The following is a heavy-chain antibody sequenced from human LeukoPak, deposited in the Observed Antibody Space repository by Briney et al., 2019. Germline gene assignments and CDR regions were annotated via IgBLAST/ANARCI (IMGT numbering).Heavy chain of an antibody. CDR1: GGTFSSYA. CDR3: ARNCPSSSTSCYGFDY. V-gene: IGHV1-69*13. J-gene: IGHJ4*02. D-gene: IGHD2-2*01. Sequence: ASVKVSCKASGGTFSSYAISWVRQAPGQGLEWMGGIIPIFGTANYAQKFQGRVTITADESTSTAYMELSSLRSEDTAVYYCARNCPSSSTSCYGFDYWGQGTLVTVSS. CDR2: IIPIFGTA.